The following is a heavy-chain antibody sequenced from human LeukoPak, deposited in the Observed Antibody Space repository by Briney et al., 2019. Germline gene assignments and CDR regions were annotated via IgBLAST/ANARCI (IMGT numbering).Heavy chain of an antibody. D-gene: IGHD2-2*01. CDR1: GFTFSRYS. CDR2: ISSSSSFI. CDR3: ARDPPLRSCSTISCPHLDY. Sequence: KTGGSLRLSCAASGFTFSRYSMNWVRQAPGKGLEWVSSISSSSSFIYYADSVKGRFTISRDNAKNSLYLQMNSLRAEDTAVYYCARDPPLRSCSTISCPHLDYWGQGTLVTVSS. V-gene: IGHV3-21*01. J-gene: IGHJ4*02.